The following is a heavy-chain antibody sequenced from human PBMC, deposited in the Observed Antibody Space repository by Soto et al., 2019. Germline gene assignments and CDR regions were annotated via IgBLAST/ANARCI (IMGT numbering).Heavy chain of an antibody. Sequence: SETLSLTCTVSGGSISGYYWSWIRQPPGKGLEWIGYMYNTGSTNYNPSLKSRVTISVDTSKNQFSLKLSSVTAADTAVYYCAREMATPYYYYGMDVWGQGTTVTVSS. CDR2: MYNTGST. V-gene: IGHV4-4*08. CDR3: AREMATPYYYYGMDV. D-gene: IGHD5-12*01. CDR1: GGSISGYY. J-gene: IGHJ6*02.